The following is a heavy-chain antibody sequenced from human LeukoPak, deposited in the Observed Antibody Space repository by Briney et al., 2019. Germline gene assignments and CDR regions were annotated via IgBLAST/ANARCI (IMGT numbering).Heavy chain of an antibody. Sequence: SETLSLTCTVSGGSFSSHYWTWIRQSAGRGLERLGRIYTSGTTHFNPSFESRLSMSVDTSKAQFSLKLTSVTAVDTAVYYCARGSPSGASFFSFWGQGTLVTVSS. CDR3: ARGSPSGASFFSF. J-gene: IGHJ4*02. CDR2: IYTSGTT. CDR1: GGSFSSHY. V-gene: IGHV4-4*07. D-gene: IGHD1-26*01.